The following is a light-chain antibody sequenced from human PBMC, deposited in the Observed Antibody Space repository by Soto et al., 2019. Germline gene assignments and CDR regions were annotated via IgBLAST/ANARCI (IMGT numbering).Light chain of an antibody. CDR1: SSNIGAGYD. Sequence: QSVLTQPLSVSGAPGQRVTISCTGSSSNIGAGYDVHWYLHLPGTAPKLLIFGNSHRPSGVPDRFSASKSGTSASLAITGLQAEDEADYYCQSYDNTLSGVVFGGGTKLTVL. CDR2: GNS. CDR3: QSYDNTLSGVV. J-gene: IGLJ2*01. V-gene: IGLV1-40*01.